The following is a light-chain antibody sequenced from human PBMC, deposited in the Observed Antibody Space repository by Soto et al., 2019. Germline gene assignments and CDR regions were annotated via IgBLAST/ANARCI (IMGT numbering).Light chain of an antibody. Sequence: QSALTQPASVSGSPGQSITISFTGTSSDVGNYIYVSWYRQHPGKAPKLMIYDISNRPSRVSNRFSGSKSGNTASLTISGLQAEDEADYYCVSYTTSASYVFGTGTKLTVL. CDR1: SSDVGNYIY. CDR3: VSYTTSASYV. J-gene: IGLJ1*01. V-gene: IGLV2-14*01. CDR2: DIS.